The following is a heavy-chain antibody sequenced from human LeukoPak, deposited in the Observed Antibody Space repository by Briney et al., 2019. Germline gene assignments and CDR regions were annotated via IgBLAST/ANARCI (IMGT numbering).Heavy chain of an antibody. CDR2: MYHSGST. Sequence: SETLSLTCTVSGYSISSGYYWGWIRQPPGKGLEWIGSMYHSGSTYYNPSLKSRVTISVDTSKNQFSLKLSSVTAADTAVYYCARIWFYYDSSGKDWYFDLWGRGTLVTVSS. V-gene: IGHV4-38-2*02. CDR1: GYSISSGYY. D-gene: IGHD3-22*01. J-gene: IGHJ2*01. CDR3: ARIWFYYDSSGKDWYFDL.